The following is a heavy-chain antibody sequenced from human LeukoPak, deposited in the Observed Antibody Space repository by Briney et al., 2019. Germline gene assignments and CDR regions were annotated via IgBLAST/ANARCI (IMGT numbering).Heavy chain of an antibody. J-gene: IGHJ4*02. V-gene: IGHV3-30-3*01. Sequence: PGRSLRLSCEVSGFTFSSYALHWVRQAPGKGLEWVAIVSYDGSNKDYADSVKGRFTISRDNSRTPLYLQMNSLRPEDTALYFCARGQGYSYGPDYFDYWGQGTLVTVSS. D-gene: IGHD5-18*01. CDR2: VSYDGSNK. CDR3: ARGQGYSYGPDYFDY. CDR1: GFTFSSYA.